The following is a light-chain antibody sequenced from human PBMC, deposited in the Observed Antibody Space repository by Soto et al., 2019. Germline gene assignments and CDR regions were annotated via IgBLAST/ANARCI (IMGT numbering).Light chain of an antibody. CDR3: QQANSFPLT. Sequence: DIQMTQSPSSVSASVGDRVTITCRASQGIHSWLAWYQQKPGKAPKLLIYAASSLQSGGPSRFSGSGSGTDFTLTISRLQPEDFATYYCQQANSFPLTFGPGTRLEIK. V-gene: IGKV1-12*01. CDR1: QGIHSW. J-gene: IGKJ5*01. CDR2: AAS.